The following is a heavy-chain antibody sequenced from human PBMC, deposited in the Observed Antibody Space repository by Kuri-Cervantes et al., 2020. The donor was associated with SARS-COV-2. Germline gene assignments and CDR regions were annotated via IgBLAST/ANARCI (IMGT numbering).Heavy chain of an antibody. CDR2: INHSGST. CDR3: ARHPPRDLMPWVD. V-gene: IGHV4-39*01. J-gene: IGHJ4*02. Sequence: SETLSLTCTVSGGSISSSSYYWSWIRQPPGKGLEWIGEINHSGSTNYNPSLKSPVTISVDTSKNQFSLKLSSVTAADTAVYYCARHPPRDLMPWVDWGQGTLVTVSS. CDR1: GGSISSSSYY. D-gene: IGHD2-2*01.